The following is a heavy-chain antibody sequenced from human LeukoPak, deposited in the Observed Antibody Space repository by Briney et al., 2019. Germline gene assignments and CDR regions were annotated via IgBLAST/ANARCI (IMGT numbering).Heavy chain of an antibody. CDR1: GGSISSGSYY. CDR3: ARDHGSGFDP. D-gene: IGHD3-10*01. V-gene: IGHV4-61*02. J-gene: IGHJ5*02. CDR2: IYTSGST. Sequence: SETLSLTCTVSGGSISSGSYYWSWIRQPAGKGLEWIGRIYTSGSTNYNPSLKSRVTISVDTSKNQFSLKLSSVTAADTAVYYCARDHGSGFDPWGQGTLVTASS.